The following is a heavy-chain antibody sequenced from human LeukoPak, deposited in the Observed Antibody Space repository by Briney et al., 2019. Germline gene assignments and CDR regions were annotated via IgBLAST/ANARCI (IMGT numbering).Heavy chain of an antibody. CDR1: TFTGKV. D-gene: IGHD3-10*01. CDR2: INPNSGGT. CDR3: ASGEDYYGSGSLDY. J-gene: IGHJ4*02. Sequence: TFTGKVKIWVRQVPGQGHEWMGWINPNSGGTNYAQKFQGWVTMTRDTSISTAYMELSRLRSDDTAVYYCASGEDYYGSGSLDYWGQGTLVTVSS. V-gene: IGHV1-2*04.